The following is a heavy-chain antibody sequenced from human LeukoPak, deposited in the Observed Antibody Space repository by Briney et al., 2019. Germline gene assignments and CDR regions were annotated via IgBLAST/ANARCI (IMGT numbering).Heavy chain of an antibody. Sequence: SETLSLTCTVSGGSISSYYWSWIRQPAGKGLEWIGRIYTSGSTYYNPSLKSRVTISVDTSKNQFSLKLSSVTAADTAVYYCAIEGGTRYYFDYWGQGTLVTVSS. J-gene: IGHJ4*02. CDR1: GGSISSYY. D-gene: IGHD1-7*01. V-gene: IGHV4-4*07. CDR3: AIEGGTRYYFDY. CDR2: IYTSGST.